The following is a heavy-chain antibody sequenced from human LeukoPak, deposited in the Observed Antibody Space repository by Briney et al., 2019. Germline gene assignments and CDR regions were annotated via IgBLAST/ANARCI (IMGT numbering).Heavy chain of an antibody. D-gene: IGHD3-10*01. CDR1: GYSFTSYW. CDR3: ARQPAILGDAFDI. J-gene: IGHJ3*02. V-gene: IGHV5-51*01. Sequence: GESLKISCKGSGYSFTSYWIGWVRQMPGKGLEWMGIIYPGDSDTRYSPSFQGQVTISADKSIRTAYLQWSSLKASDTAMYYCARQPAILGDAFDIWGQGTMVTVSS. CDR2: IYPGDSDT.